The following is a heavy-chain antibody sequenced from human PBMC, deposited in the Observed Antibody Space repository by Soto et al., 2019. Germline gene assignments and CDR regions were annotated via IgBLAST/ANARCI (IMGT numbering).Heavy chain of an antibody. CDR2: IYYSGST. CDR3: ASLRYDFWSGYFYPPPYFDY. V-gene: IGHV4-39*01. Sequence: PSETLSLTCTVSGGSISSSSYYWGWIRQPPGKGLEWIGSIYYSGSTYYNPSLKSRVTISVDTSKNQFSLKLSSVTAADTAVYYCASLRYDFWSGYFYPPPYFDYWGQGTLVTVSS. J-gene: IGHJ4*02. D-gene: IGHD3-3*01. CDR1: GGSISSSSYY.